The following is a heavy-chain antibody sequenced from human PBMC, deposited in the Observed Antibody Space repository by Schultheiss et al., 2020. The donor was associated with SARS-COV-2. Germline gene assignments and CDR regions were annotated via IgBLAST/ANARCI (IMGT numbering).Heavy chain of an antibody. D-gene: IGHD5-12*01. J-gene: IGHJ4*02. V-gene: IGHV5-10-1*01. Sequence: GGSLRLSCKGSGYNFAYYWVAWVRQMPGKGLEWMGMIDPSDSYPNYNPSFQGHVTISGDKSINTAYLQWSSLKASDTATYYCARHRGGFDNRWCFDSWGQGTLVTVSS. CDR3: ARHRGGFDNRWCFDS. CDR2: IDPSDSYP. CDR1: GYNFAYYW.